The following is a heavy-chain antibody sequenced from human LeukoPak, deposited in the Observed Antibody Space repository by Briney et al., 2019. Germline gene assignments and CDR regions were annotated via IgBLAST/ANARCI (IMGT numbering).Heavy chain of an antibody. CDR2: ISWNSGSI. D-gene: IGHD6-19*01. J-gene: IGHJ4*02. V-gene: IGHV3-9*01. CDR1: GFTFDDYA. Sequence: GGSLRLSCAASGFTFDDYAMHWVRQAPGKGLEWVSGISWNSGSIGYADSVKGRFTISRDNAKNSLYLQMNSLRAEDTAVYYCASAVAVAGTKDYWGRGTLVTVSS. CDR3: ASAVAVAGTKDY.